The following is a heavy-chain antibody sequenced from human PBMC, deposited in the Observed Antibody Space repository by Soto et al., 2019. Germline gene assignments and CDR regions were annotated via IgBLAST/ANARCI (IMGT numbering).Heavy chain of an antibody. J-gene: IGHJ6*02. D-gene: IGHD2-15*01. Sequence: QVQLVESGGGVVQPGRSLRLSCAASGFTFSSYAMHWVRQAPGKGLEWVAVISYDGSNKYSADSVKGRFTISRDNSKNTLYLQMNSLRAEDTAVYYCARDHGVAATLSHYGMDVWGQGTTVTVSS. CDR3: ARDHGVAATLSHYGMDV. CDR2: ISYDGSNK. V-gene: IGHV3-30-3*01. CDR1: GFTFSSYA.